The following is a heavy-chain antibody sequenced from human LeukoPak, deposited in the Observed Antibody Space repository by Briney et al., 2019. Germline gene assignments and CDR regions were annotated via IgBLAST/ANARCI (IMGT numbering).Heavy chain of an antibody. V-gene: IGHV5-51*01. CDR3: ATAMLIDYYGMDV. D-gene: IGHD2-8*01. CDR1: GYSFTSYW. Sequence: GESLKISCKGSGYSFTSYWIGWVRQMPGKGLEWMGIIYPGDSATRYSPSFQGQVTISADKSIGTAYLQWSSLKASDTAMYYCATAMLIDYYGMDVWGQGTTVTVSS. CDR2: IYPGDSAT. J-gene: IGHJ6*02.